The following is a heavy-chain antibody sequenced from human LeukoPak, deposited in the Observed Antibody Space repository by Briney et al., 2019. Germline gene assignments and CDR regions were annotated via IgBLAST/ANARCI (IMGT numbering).Heavy chain of an antibody. D-gene: IGHD6-19*01. CDR3: ARGFGWSLSLDP. J-gene: IGHJ5*02. CDR1: GGSISSFY. CDR2: IYTSGST. Sequence: KPSETLSLTCTVSGGSISSFYWTWIRQPAGKGLEWIGRIYTSGSTNYNPSLKSRVTISVDTSKNQFSLKLSSVTAADTAVYYCARGFGWSLSLDPWGQGTLVTVSS. V-gene: IGHV4-4*07.